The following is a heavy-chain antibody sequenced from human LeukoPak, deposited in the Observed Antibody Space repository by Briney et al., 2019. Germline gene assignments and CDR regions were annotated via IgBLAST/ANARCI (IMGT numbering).Heavy chain of an antibody. CDR3: ARGDLSSGWYYFDY. V-gene: IGHV4-4*07. J-gene: IGHJ4*02. CDR2: IYTSGST. Sequence: SETLSLTCTVSGGSISSYYWSWIRQPAGKGLEWIGRIYTSGSTNYNPSLKSRVTMSVDTSKNQFSLKLSSVTAADTAVYYCARGDLSSGWYYFDYWGQGTLVTVSS. CDR1: GGSISSYY. D-gene: IGHD6-19*01.